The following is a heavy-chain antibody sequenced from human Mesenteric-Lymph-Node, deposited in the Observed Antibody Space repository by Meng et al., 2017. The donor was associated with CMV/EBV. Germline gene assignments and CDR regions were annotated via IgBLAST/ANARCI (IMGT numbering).Heavy chain of an antibody. D-gene: IGHD4-23*01. CDR1: GFTFSSYW. CDR2: INSDGSST. Sequence: GGSLRLSCAASGFTFSSYWMHWVRQAPGKGLVWVSRINSDGSSTSYADSVKGRFTISRDNAKNTLYLQMNSLRAEDTAVYYCARVGEDYGGNSRGFDIWGQGAMVTVSS. J-gene: IGHJ3*02. V-gene: IGHV3-74*01. CDR3: ARVGEDYGGNSRGFDI.